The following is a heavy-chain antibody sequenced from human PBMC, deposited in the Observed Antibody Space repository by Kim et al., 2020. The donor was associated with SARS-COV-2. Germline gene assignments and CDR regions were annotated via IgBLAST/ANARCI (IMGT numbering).Heavy chain of an antibody. Sequence: ASVKVSCKASGYTFTSRAIHWVRQAPGQRPEWMGCITGNGDTRYSQKFLGRITISRETSATTAYMELRSLRFEDTAMYYCARGEGGISGYLLDYWGQGTL. CDR3: ARGEGGISGYLLDY. J-gene: IGHJ4*02. V-gene: IGHV1-3*01. CDR1: GYTFTSRA. D-gene: IGHD3-9*01. CDR2: ITGNGDT.